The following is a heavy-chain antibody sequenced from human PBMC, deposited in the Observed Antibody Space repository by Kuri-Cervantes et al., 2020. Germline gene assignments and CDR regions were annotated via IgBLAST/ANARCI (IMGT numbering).Heavy chain of an antibody. CDR2: IIPMFGPA. Sequence: SVKVSCKASGGSFNSYGFSWVRQAPGQGLEWMGGIIPMFGPANYAQKFQGRLTITADESTKTAYMELSRLRSDDTAVYYCARGSGMITFGGVIVFWGQGTLVTVSS. D-gene: IGHD3-16*02. CDR1: GGSFNSYG. V-gene: IGHV1-69*13. J-gene: IGHJ4*02. CDR3: ARGSGMITFGGVIVF.